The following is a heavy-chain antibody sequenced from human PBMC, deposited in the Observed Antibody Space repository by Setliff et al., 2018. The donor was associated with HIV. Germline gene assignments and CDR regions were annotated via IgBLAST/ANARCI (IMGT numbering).Heavy chain of an antibody. CDR3: ATPGVGAGAFDI. V-gene: IGHV1-18*04. D-gene: IGHD3-10*01. CDR1: CYSFTFYG. CDR2: VSVYNGNT. J-gene: IGHJ3*02. Sequence: GASVKVSCKASCYSFTFYGLHWVRQAPGQGLEWMGWVSVYNGNTKYAENFQDRLTLTTDASTGTGFMELRGLRSDDTAVYYCATPGVGAGAFDIWGRGTMVTVSS.